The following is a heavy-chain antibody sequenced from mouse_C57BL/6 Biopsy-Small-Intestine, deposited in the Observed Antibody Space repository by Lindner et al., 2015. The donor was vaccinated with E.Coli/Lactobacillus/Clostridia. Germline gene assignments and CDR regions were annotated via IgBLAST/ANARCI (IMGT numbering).Heavy chain of an antibody. J-gene: IGHJ2*01. Sequence: VQLQESGPELVKPGASVRISCKASGYAFNSSWMNWVKRGPGKGLEWIGRIYPGDGNTNYNGKFKGKATLTTDRSSTIAYMQLSSLTSEDSAVYFCARYPYYYGSSFDYWGQGTTLTVSS. D-gene: IGHD1-1*01. CDR2: IYPGDGNT. CDR3: ARYPYYYGSSFDY. CDR1: GYAFNSSW. V-gene: IGHV1-82*01.